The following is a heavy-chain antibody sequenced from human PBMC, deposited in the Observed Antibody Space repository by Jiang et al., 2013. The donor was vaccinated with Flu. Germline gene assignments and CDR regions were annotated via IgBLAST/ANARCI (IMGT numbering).Heavy chain of an antibody. CDR3: ARQSMVRGVNVSYYYGMDV. Sequence: MPGKGLEWMGIIYPGDSDTRYSPSFQGQVTISADKSISTAYLQWSSLKASDTAMNYCARQSMVRGVNVSYYYGMDVWGQGTTVTVSS. J-gene: IGHJ6*02. D-gene: IGHD3-10*01. V-gene: IGHV5-51*01. CDR2: IYPGDSDT.